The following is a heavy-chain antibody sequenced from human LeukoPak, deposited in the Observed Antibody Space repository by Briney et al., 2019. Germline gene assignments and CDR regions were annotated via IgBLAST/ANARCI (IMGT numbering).Heavy chain of an antibody. CDR3: AKTYMWSIDAFHI. J-gene: IGHJ3*02. CDR1: GFTFSNYA. CDR2: ITARADST. D-gene: IGHD2-8*02. Sequence: GGSLRLSCAASGFTFSNYAMSWVRQAPGKGLEWVSGITARADSTYYADSVKGRVTISRGNSKNTLFLQLNSLRAEDAAVYYCAKTYMWSIDAFHIWGQGTMVTVSS. V-gene: IGHV3-23*01.